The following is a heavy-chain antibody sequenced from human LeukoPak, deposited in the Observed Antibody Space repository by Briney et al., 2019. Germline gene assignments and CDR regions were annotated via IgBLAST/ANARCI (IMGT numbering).Heavy chain of an antibody. CDR3: AKADCRTINCSVKDV. J-gene: IGHJ6*03. CDR2: ISDSDGST. D-gene: IGHD2-2*01. Sequence: GGSLRLSCVASGFTFNNYAMNWVRQAPGKGLEWVSAISDSDGSTKYADSVKGRFTISTDKSKNTLYLQMNSLRAEDTAVYHCAKADCRTINCSVKDVWGKGTTVTVSS. CDR1: GFTFNNYA. V-gene: IGHV3-23*01.